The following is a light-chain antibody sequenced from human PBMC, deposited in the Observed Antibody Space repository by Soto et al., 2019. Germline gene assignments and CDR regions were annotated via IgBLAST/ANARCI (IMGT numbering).Light chain of an antibody. CDR1: QSVSSRS. V-gene: IGKV3-20*01. J-gene: IGKJ1*01. CDR2: GAS. Sequence: EIVLAHSPGTLSCSAGEGATLSFRASQSVSSRSLAWYQQKPGQAPRLLISGASSRAADIPDRFSGSGSGTDFTLTINRLEPEDFAVYYCQQYDSSPRTFGQGTKVDI. CDR3: QQYDSSPRT.